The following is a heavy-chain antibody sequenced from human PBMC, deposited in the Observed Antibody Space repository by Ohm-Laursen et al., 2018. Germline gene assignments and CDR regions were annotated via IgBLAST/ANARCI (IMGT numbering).Heavy chain of an antibody. Sequence: SLRLSCSASGFTFNSYSMNWVRQAPGKGLEWVAVTSYDGSHKYYADSVKGRFTISRDNSRTTLYLQMNSLRVEDTALYYCAKALSTYCTGDSCYSSGFDIWGPGTMVTVCS. CDR1: GFTFNSYS. J-gene: IGHJ3*02. CDR3: AKALSTYCTGDSCYSSGFDI. V-gene: IGHV3-30*18. CDR2: TSYDGSHK. D-gene: IGHD2-15*01.